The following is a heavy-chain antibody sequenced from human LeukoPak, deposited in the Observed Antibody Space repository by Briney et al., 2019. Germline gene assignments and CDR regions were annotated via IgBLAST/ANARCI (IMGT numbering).Heavy chain of an antibody. Sequence: SETLSLTCTVSGGSVSSGSYYWSWIRQPPGKGLEWIGYIYYSGSTNYNPSLKSRVTISVDTSKNQFSLKLSSVTAAVTAVYYCVREISGRNWFDPWGQGTLVTVSS. CDR3: VREISGRNWFDP. D-gene: IGHD6-25*01. V-gene: IGHV4-61*01. CDR2: IYYSGST. J-gene: IGHJ5*02. CDR1: GGSVSSGSYY.